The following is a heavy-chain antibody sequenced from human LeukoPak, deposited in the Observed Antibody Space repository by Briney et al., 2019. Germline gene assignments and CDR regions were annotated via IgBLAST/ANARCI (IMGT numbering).Heavy chain of an antibody. Sequence: SETLSLSCAAYGGSFTGYDWSWIRQPPGQGLEWIGEINHSGSTNYNLSLKSRVTISVDTSKNQFSLKLSSVTAADTAVYYCARGRSWYGDSYFDYWGQGTLVTVSS. V-gene: IGHV4-34*01. J-gene: IGHJ4*02. CDR2: INHSGST. CDR3: ARGRSWYGDSYFDY. D-gene: IGHD4-17*01. CDR1: GGSFTGYD.